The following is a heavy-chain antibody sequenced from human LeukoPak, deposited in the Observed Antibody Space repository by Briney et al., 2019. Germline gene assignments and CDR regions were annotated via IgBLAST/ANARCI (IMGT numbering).Heavy chain of an antibody. D-gene: IGHD2-2*03. CDR3: ARMEIVVVPAAQYYYNGMDV. CDR1: GGSFSGYY. Sequence: SETLSLTCAVYGGSFSGYYWSWIRQPPGKGLEWIGEINHSGSTNYNPSLKSRVTISVDTSKNQFSLKLSPVTAADTAVYYCARMEIVVVPAAQYYYNGMDVWGQGTTVTVSS. J-gene: IGHJ6*02. V-gene: IGHV4-34*01. CDR2: INHSGST.